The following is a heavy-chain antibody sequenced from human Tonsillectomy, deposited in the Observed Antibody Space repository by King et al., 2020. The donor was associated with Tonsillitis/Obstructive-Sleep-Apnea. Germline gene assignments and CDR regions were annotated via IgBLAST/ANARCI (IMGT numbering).Heavy chain of an antibody. CDR1: GASISSYY. V-gene: IGHV4-59*01. CDR2: IYYSGSI. Sequence: VQLQESGPGLVKPSETLSLTCTVSGASISSYYWSWIRQPPGKGLECIGYIYYSGSIDYNPSLKSRVTISLDTSKSQFSLRVSSVTAADTAVYYCAGGPSLIKLNYWGRGPLVTVSS. D-gene: IGHD3-10*01. CDR3: AGGPSLIKLNY. J-gene: IGHJ4*02.